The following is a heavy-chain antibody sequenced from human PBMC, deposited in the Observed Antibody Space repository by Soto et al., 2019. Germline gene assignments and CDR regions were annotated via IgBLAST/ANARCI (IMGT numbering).Heavy chain of an antibody. J-gene: IGHJ6*02. CDR1: GFTVSYYS. CDR2: IYSGGNT. D-gene: IGHD6-25*01. Sequence: EVQLVESGGGLMQPGGSLRLSCAASGFTVSYYSMSWVRQAPGKGLEWVSLIYSGGNTYYVDSVKGRFTISRDNSKNTVFLQMNSLRAEDTAVYYCALAATRRHGMGVWGQGTTVTVCS. V-gene: IGHV3-53*01. CDR3: ALAATRRHGMGV.